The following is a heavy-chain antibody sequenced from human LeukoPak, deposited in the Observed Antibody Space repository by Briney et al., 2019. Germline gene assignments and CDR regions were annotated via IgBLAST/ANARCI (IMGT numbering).Heavy chain of an antibody. CDR1: GYAFTSYG. D-gene: IGHD5-18*01. J-gene: IGHJ4*02. CDR2: ISAYNGNT. V-gene: IGHV1-18*01. Sequence: GASVKVSCTASGYAFTSYGISWVRQAAGQGLEWMGWISAYNGNTNYAQKLQGRVTMTTDTSTSTAYMELRSLRSDDTAVYYCARVDTAMVMTEDYWGQGTLVTVSS. CDR3: ARVDTAMVMTEDY.